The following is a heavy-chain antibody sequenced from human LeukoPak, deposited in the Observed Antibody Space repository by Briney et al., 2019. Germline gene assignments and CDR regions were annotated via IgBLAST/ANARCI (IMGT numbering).Heavy chain of an antibody. V-gene: IGHV3-23*01. CDR3: AKDVRAVVGKGPFDY. CDR1: GFTFSNYA. CDR2: LSGSGDTT. J-gene: IGHJ4*02. D-gene: IGHD6-19*01. Sequence: GGSLRLSCAASGFTFSNYAMGWVRQAPGKGLEWVSGLSGSGDTTYYADSVKGRFTISRDNAQNTLYLQMNSLRAEDTAVYYCAKDVRAVVGKGPFDYWGQGTLVTVSS.